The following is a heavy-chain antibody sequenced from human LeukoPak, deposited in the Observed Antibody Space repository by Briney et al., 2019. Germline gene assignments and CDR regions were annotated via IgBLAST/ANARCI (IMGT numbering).Heavy chain of an antibody. CDR2: IYPGDSDT. CDR1: GYSFTSYW. Sequence: ESLKISCKGSGYSFTSYWTGWVRQMPGKGLEWMGIIYPGDSDTRYSPSFQGQVTISADKSISSAYLQWSSLKASDTAMYYCARHPYSSGWYGDYWGQGTLVTVSS. J-gene: IGHJ4*02. V-gene: IGHV5-51*01. D-gene: IGHD6-19*01. CDR3: ARHPYSSGWYGDY.